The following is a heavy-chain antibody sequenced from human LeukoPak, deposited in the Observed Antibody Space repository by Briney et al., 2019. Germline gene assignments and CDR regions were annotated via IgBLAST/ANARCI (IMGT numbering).Heavy chain of an antibody. V-gene: IGHV1-18*01. CDR3: ARDTRVRGVINCSGY. Sequence: ASVTVSCKASGYTFTSYGISWVRQAPAPGLEWMGWISAFNGNTNHAQKIQGRVTMTTDTSTSTAYMELRSLRSDDTAVYYCARDTRVRGVINCSGYWGQGTLVTVSS. J-gene: IGHJ4*02. CDR2: ISAFNGNT. CDR1: GYTFTSYG. D-gene: IGHD3-10*01.